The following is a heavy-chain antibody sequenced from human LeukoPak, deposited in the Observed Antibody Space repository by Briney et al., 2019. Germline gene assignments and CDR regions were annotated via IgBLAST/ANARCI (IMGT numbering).Heavy chain of an antibody. CDR1: GASISSGSYY. V-gene: IGHV4-61*10. CDR3: ARRSGIAVAGAFDY. J-gene: IGHJ4*02. CDR2: IYSSGST. D-gene: IGHD6-19*01. Sequence: SETLSLTCTVSGASISSGSYYWSWIRQPAGKGLEWIGYIYSSGSTNYNPSLKSRVTISVDTSKNQFSLKLSSVTAADTAVYYCARRSGIAVAGAFDYWGQGTLVTVSS.